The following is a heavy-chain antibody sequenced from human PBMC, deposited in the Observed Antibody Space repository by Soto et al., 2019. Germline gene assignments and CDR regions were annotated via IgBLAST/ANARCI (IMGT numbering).Heavy chain of an antibody. Sequence: PSETLSLTCTVSGGSISSGGYYWSWIRQHPGKGLEWIGYIYYSGSTYYNPSLKSRVTISVDTSKNQFSLKLSSVTAADTAVYNGGRGFCRGGSCYWIHWFDPWGRGTLVTVSS. V-gene: IGHV4-31*03. CDR1: GGSISSGGYY. CDR2: IYYSGST. CDR3: GRGFCRGGSCYWIHWFDP. J-gene: IGHJ5*02. D-gene: IGHD2-15*01.